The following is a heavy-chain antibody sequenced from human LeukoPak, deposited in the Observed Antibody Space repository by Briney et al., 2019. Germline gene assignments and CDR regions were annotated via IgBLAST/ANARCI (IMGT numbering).Heavy chain of an antibody. CDR3: ARGPYGSGSYYKFDY. V-gene: IGHV1-18*01. Sequence: GASVKVSCKASGYTFTSYGISWVRQAPGQGLEWMGWISAYNGNTNYAQKLQGRVTMTTDTSTSTAYMELRNLRSDDTAVYYCARGPYGSGSYYKFDYWGQGTLVTVSS. CDR1: GYTFTSYG. J-gene: IGHJ4*02. D-gene: IGHD3-10*01. CDR2: ISAYNGNT.